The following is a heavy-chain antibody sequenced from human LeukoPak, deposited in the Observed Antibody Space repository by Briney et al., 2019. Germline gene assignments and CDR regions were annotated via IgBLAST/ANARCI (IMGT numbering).Heavy chain of an antibody. D-gene: IGHD4-23*01. J-gene: IGHJ4*02. Sequence: PSETLSLTCTVSGDSISNYYWNWIRQPPGKGLEWIGYIDYSGSTNYNPSLKSRVTISVDTSKNQFSLKLSSVTAADTAVYYCARQRWFDYWGQGTLVTVSS. V-gene: IGHV4-59*08. CDR2: IDYSGST. CDR3: ARQRWFDY. CDR1: GDSISNYY.